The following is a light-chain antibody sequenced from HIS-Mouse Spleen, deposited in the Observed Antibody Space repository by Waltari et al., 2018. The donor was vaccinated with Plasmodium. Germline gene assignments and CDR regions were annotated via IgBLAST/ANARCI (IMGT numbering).Light chain of an antibody. Sequence: DIQMTQSPSSLSASVGDRVTITCRASKSISSYLNWYQQKPGKAPKLLVYAATSLQSGVPSRFSDSGSGTDITLTISSLQPEDFASYYCQQNYNTWTFGQGTKVEIK. CDR1: KSISSY. J-gene: IGKJ1*01. CDR3: QQNYNTWT. CDR2: AAT. V-gene: IGKV1-39*01.